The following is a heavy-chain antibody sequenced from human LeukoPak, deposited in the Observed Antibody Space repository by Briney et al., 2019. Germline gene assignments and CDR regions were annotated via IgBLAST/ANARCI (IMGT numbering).Heavy chain of an antibody. J-gene: IGHJ6*03. CDR3: GRGGYYYYYYMDV. CDR2: INTDGSST. CDR1: GFTFSSYW. V-gene: IGHV3-74*01. Sequence: PGGSLRLSCAASGFTFSSYWMHWVRQAPGKGLVWVSRINTDGSSTSYADSVKGRFTISRDNAKNTLYLQMNSLRAEDTAVYYCGRGGYYYYYYMDVWGKGTTVTVSS.